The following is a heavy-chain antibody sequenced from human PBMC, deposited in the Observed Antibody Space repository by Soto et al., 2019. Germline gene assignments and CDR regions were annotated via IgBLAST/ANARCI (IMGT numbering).Heavy chain of an antibody. CDR1: GDSVSSNSAA. CDR2: TYYRSRWYN. V-gene: IGHV6-1*01. D-gene: IGHD6-6*01. J-gene: IGHJ6*03. Sequence: SQTLSLTCVISGDSVSSNSAAWNWIRQSPSRGLEWLGRTYYRSRWYNDYAVSVRSRITVNADTSKNQFSLQMNSLKTEDTAVYYCTILDASSSSVLWAAGYYYMDVWGKGTTVTVSS. CDR3: TILDASSSSVLWAAGYYYMDV.